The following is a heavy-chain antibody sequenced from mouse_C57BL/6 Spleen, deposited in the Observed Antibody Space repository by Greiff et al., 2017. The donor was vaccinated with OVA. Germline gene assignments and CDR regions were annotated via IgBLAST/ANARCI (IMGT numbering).Heavy chain of an antibody. CDR2: IYPGDGDT. J-gene: IGHJ3*01. CDR3: ARSAYYYGSSYTWCAY. Sequence: QVQLQQSGPELVKPGASVKISCKASGYAFSSSWMNWVKQRPGKGLEWIGRIYPGDGDTNYNGKFKGKATLTADKSSSTAYMQLSSLTSEDSAVYFCARSAYYYGSSYTWCAYWGQGTLVTVSA. CDR1: GYAFSSSW. D-gene: IGHD1-1*01. V-gene: IGHV1-82*01.